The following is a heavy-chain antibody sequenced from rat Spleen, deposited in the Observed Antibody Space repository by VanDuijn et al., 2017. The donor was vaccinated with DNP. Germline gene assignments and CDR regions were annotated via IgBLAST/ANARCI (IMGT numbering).Heavy chain of an antibody. V-gene: IGHV5-31*01. CDR2: ITSGAGTT. D-gene: IGHD1-11*01. J-gene: IGHJ2*01. Sequence: EVQLVESGGDLVQPGRSLKLSCVASGFTFSYYWMTWIRQVPGKGLEWIASITSGAGTTSYPDSVKGRFTVSRDDARNTLYLQMNSLRSDDTATYYCARGGRSYFDYWGHGVMVTVSS. CDR3: ARGGRSYFDY. CDR1: GFTFSYYW.